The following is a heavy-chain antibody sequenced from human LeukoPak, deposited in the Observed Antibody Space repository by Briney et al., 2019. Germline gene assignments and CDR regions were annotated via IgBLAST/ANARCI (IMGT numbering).Heavy chain of an antibody. CDR3: ARGPNTAGNYRAFDL. D-gene: IGHD4-11*01. CDR2: IYYSGST. V-gene: IGHV4-59*12. Sequence: PSETLSLTCTVSVGSISRYYWIWIRQPPGKGLEWIGSIYYSGSTYYNPSLKSRVIISADTSKNQFSLKLTSVTAADTAAYYCARGPNTAGNYRAFDLWGQGTKVTVSS. CDR1: VGSISRYY. J-gene: IGHJ3*01.